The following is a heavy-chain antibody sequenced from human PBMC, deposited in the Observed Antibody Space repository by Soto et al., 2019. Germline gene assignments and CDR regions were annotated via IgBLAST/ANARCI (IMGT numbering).Heavy chain of an antibody. J-gene: IGHJ4*02. CDR2: IYRSGST. CDR3: ARRPYFAGSGSLDYFDY. CDR1: GGSISSGDVY. V-gene: IGHV4-30-4*01. D-gene: IGHD3-10*01. Sequence: QVNLQESGPGLVRPSQTLSLTCTVSGGSISSGDVYWSWIRQAPGKDLEWIGYIYRSGSTKYNPSLKSRATISVDTSMYQFSLNLRSVTAADTAVYYCARRPYFAGSGSLDYFDYWGQGTLVTVSS.